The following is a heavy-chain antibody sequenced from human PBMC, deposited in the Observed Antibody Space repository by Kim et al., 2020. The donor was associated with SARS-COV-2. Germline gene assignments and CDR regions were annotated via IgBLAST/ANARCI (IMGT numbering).Heavy chain of an antibody. D-gene: IGHD3-9*01. J-gene: IGHJ4*02. V-gene: IGHV4-59*01. CDR3: AREGYNILTGYYLEY. Sequence: PSLKSRVTISIDTTKNQFSLNLRSVTAADTGVYYCAREGYNILTGYYLEYWGQGILVTVSS.